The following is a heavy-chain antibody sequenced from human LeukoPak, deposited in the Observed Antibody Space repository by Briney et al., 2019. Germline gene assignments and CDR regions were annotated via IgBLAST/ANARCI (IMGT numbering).Heavy chain of an antibody. CDR3: ARAMGATNDY. Sequence: GRSLRLSCSASGFTFSSYAMHWVRQAPGKGLEWVAVISYDGSNKYYADSVKGRFTISRDNSKNTLHLQMNSLRAEDTAVYYCARAMGATNDYWGQGTLVTVSS. J-gene: IGHJ4*02. V-gene: IGHV3-30-3*01. CDR2: ISYDGSNK. D-gene: IGHD1-26*01. CDR1: GFTFSSYA.